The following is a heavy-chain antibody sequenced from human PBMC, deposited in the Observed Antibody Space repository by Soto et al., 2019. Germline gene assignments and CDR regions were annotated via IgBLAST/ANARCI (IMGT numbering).Heavy chain of an antibody. CDR2: ISGSGGST. Sequence: GGSLRLSCAASGFTFSSYAMSWVRQAPGKGLEWVSAISGSGGSTYYADSVKGRFTISRDNSKNTLYLQMNSLRAEDTAVYYCAKEGGEYYGSGSYYNFYYYGMDVWGQGTTVTVSS. V-gene: IGHV3-23*01. CDR1: GFTFSSYA. D-gene: IGHD3-10*01. CDR3: AKEGGEYYGSGSYYNFYYYGMDV. J-gene: IGHJ6*02.